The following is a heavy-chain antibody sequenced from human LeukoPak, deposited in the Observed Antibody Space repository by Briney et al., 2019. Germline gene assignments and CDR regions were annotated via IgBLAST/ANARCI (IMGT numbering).Heavy chain of an antibody. V-gene: IGHV3-23*01. CDR1: GFTFSSYA. CDR3: AKFSPISSGYDPDLWGFDY. CDR2: ISGSGGST. Sequence: PGGSLRLSCAASGFTFSSYAMSWVRQAPGKGLERVSAISGSGGSTYYADSVKGRFTISRDNSKNTLYLQMNSLRAEDTAVYYCAKFSPISSGYDPDLWGFDYWGQGTLVTVSS. J-gene: IGHJ4*02. D-gene: IGHD3-22*01.